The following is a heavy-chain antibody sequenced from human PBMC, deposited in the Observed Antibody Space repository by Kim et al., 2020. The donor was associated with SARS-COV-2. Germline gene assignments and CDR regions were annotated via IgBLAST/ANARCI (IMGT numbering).Heavy chain of an antibody. V-gene: IGHV3-7*03. CDR2: ISPDGSER. D-gene: IGHD3-3*01. CDR3: AGRFS. CDR1: GFTFSNYW. Sequence: GGSLRLSCAASGFTFSNYWMSWVRQAPGKGLEWVANISPDGSERYYGDFVRGRFTISRDNVKTSLYLQMDSLRVEDTALYYCAGRFSGGPGTLVSVSS. J-gene: IGHJ4*02.